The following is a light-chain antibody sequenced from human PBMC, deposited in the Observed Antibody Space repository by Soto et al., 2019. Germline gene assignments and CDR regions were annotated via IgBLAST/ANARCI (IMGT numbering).Light chain of an antibody. CDR1: QSVSSSY. Sequence: EIVLTQSPGTLSFSPGERATLSCRASQSVSSSYLAWYQQKPGQAPRLLIFAASSRASGIPDRFSGSGSGTEFTLTISRLEPEDFAVYYCQQYGSSSWTFGQGTTGDI. CDR3: QQYGSSSWT. J-gene: IGKJ1*01. CDR2: AAS. V-gene: IGKV3-20*01.